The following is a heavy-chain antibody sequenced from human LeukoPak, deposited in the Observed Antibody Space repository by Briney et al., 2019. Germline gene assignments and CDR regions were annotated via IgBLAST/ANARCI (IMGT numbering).Heavy chain of an antibody. J-gene: IGHJ5*02. CDR2: IWYDGSNK. CDR3: ARDFHLIDGT. CDR1: GFTFSSYS. D-gene: IGHD1-14*01. Sequence: AGGSLRLSCAASGFTFSSYSMNWVRQAPGKGLEWVAVIWYDGSNKYYADSVKGRFTISRDNSKNTLYLQMNSLRAEDTAVYYCARDFHLIDGTWGQGTLVTVSS. V-gene: IGHV3-33*08.